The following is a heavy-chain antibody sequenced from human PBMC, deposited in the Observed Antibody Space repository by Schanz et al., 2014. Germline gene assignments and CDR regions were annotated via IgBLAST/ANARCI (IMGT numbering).Heavy chain of an antibody. Sequence: EVHLLESGGGLVQPGGSLRLSCAGSGFTFSSYAMSWVRQTPGKGLEWLGRVRNRRNSDIIEYAASVEGRFTISRDESKNSVYLQINSLQTDDTAVYYCFSMHYGNSVYWGQGTLVTVSS. D-gene: IGHD1-7*01. CDR3: FSMHYGNSVY. V-gene: IGHV3-72*01. CDR2: VRNRRNSDII. CDR1: GFTFSSYA. J-gene: IGHJ4*02.